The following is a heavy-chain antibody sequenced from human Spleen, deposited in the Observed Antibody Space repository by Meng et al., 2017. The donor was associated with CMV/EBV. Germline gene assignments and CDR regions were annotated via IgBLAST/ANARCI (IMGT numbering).Heavy chain of an antibody. CDR2: INNGGLTK. D-gene: IGHD4-17*01. Sequence: GESLKISCTASGFTFSGYEMNWVRQAPGKGLEWVSYINNGGLTKHYGDFVKGRFTISRDNAKNSLYPQMNSLRAEDTAVYYCARALTTPGIYYGMDVWGQGTTVTVSS. J-gene: IGHJ6*02. CDR3: ARALTTPGIYYGMDV. CDR1: GFTFSGYE. V-gene: IGHV3-48*03.